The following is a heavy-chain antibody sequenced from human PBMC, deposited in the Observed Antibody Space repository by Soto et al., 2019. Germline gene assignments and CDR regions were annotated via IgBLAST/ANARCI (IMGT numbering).Heavy chain of an antibody. V-gene: IGHV3-30-3*01. CDR2: ISYDGSNK. CDR3: ARSYGAVGASNYLDY. D-gene: IGHD1-26*01. CDR1: GFTFSSYA. Sequence: QVQLVESGGGVVQPGRSLRLSCAASGFTFSSYAMHWVRQAPGKGLEWVAVISYDGSNKYYADSVKGRFTISRDNSKNTLYLQMNSLRAEDTAVYYCARSYGAVGASNYLDYWGQGTLVTASS. J-gene: IGHJ4*02.